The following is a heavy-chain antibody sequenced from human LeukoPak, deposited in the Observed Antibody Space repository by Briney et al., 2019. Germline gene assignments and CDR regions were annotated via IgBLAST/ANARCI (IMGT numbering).Heavy chain of an antibody. D-gene: IGHD5-12*01. CDR1: GFTFRTSW. CDR3: VRDVGYSAYD. J-gene: IGHJ4*02. V-gene: IGHV3-74*01. Sequence: PGGSLRLSCAASGFTFRTSWMHWVRQAPGKGQVWVSLIKNDGITTTYADSVKGRFTISRDNAMNTVFLQMNSLRAEDTAVYYCVRDVGYSAYDWGQGTLVTVSS. CDR2: IKNDGITT.